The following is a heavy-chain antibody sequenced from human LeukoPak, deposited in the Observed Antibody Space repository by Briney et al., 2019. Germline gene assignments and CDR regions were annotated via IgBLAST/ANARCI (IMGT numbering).Heavy chain of an antibody. CDR2: ISSSSSYI. V-gene: IGHV3-21*01. J-gene: IGHJ4*02. D-gene: IGHD4-23*01. CDR1: GFTFSSYS. Sequence: KPGGSLRLSCAASGFTFSSYSMNWVRQAPGKGLEWVSSISSSSSYIYYADSVKGRFSISRDNAKNSLYLQMNSLRAEDTAVYYCARALIDGNTPFDYWGQGTLVTVSP. CDR3: ARALIDGNTPFDY.